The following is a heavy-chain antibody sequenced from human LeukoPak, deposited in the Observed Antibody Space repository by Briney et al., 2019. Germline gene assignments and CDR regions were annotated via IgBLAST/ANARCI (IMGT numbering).Heavy chain of an antibody. Sequence: GGSLRLSCAASGFTVISSFIYWVRRAPGKGLEWVSFIHRDDKTYYADSVKGRFTMSRDSSKNTLYLQMNSLGADDTAVYYCAREVISTPSYFDYWGQGILVTVSS. V-gene: IGHV3-53*01. CDR1: GFTVISSF. CDR2: IHRDDKT. D-gene: IGHD2-2*01. J-gene: IGHJ4*02. CDR3: AREVISTPSYFDY.